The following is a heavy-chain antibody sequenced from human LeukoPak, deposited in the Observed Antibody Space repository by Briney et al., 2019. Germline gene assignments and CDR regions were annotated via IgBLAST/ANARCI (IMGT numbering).Heavy chain of an antibody. CDR3: ARPQGGYGDPYFDY. V-gene: IGHV1-2*02. CDR1: GYTFTGYY. D-gene: IGHD4-17*01. CDR2: INPNSGGT. J-gene: IGHJ4*02. Sequence: ASVKVSCKASGYTFTGYYMHWVRQAPGQGLEWIGWINPNSGGTNYAQKFQDRVTMTRDTSISTAYMELSRLRSDDTAVYYCARPQGGYGDPYFDYWGQGTLVTVSS.